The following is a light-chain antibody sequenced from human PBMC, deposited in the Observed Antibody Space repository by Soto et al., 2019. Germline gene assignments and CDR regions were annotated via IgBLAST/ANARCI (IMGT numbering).Light chain of an antibody. V-gene: IGKV3-15*01. Sequence: RAMTQSTATLSASPVDRFPLPCRASQSLISNLAWYQQKPGQAPRLLIYGASTRTTDIPGRFSGSGSGTDFTLTISSLQSEDFAIYHCQQYHDWPRTFGQGTKVDIK. CDR2: GAS. CDR3: QQYHDWPRT. CDR1: QSLISN. J-gene: IGKJ1*01.